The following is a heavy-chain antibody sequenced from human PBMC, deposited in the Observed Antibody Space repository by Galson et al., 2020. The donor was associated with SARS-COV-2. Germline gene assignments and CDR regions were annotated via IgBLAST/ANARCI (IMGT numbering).Heavy chain of an antibody. D-gene: IGHD6-13*01. Sequence: SQASETLSLTCAVYGGSFSAYYWSWIRQPPGKGLEWIGEINHSGSTNYNPSLKSRVTMSIDTSKKQFSLNLSSVTAADTAVYYCARDLSSNLPDYWGQGTLVTVSS. CDR1: GGSFSAYY. CDR3: ARDLSSNLPDY. J-gene: IGHJ4*02. CDR2: INHSGST. V-gene: IGHV4-34*01.